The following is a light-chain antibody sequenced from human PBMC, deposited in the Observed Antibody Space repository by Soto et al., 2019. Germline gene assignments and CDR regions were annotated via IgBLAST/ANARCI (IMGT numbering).Light chain of an antibody. CDR3: QQYGSSPFT. V-gene: IGKV3-20*01. CDR1: QSVSSSY. CDR2: GAS. Sequence: EIVLTQSPGTLSLSPGERATLSCRASQSVSSSYLAWYQQKPGQAPRLLIYGASSRATGIPDRFSGSGSGTDFTLTISRLEAEDFAVYYCQQYGSSPFTLGQGTRLEIK. J-gene: IGKJ5*01.